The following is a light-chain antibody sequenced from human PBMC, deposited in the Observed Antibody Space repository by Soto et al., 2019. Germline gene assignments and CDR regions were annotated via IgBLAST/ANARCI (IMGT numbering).Light chain of an antibody. Sequence: EVILTQSPGTLSLSPGERGTLSCRASQSINSAHLVWYQQKPGQAPRLLIYGAYSRATGIPDRFSGSGSGTDFTLTISRLEPEDFAVYYCQHYDGSPLTFGGGTKVELK. CDR1: QSINSAH. CDR2: GAY. CDR3: QHYDGSPLT. J-gene: IGKJ4*01. V-gene: IGKV3-20*01.